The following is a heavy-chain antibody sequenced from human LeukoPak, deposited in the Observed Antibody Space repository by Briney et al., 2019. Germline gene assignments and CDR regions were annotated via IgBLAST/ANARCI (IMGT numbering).Heavy chain of an antibody. D-gene: IGHD2-2*02. CDR3: TTGGSPWIGYCGGSSCYTTDY. CDR1: GFTFRSYG. CDR2: IRYDGSNK. Sequence: GGSLRLSCAASGFTFRSYGMHWVRQAPGKGLDWVAFIRYDGSNKYYADSAKGRFTISRDNSKNTLYLQMNSLKTEDTAVYYCTTGGSPWIGYCGGSSCYTTDYWGQGTLVTVSS. V-gene: IGHV3-30*02. J-gene: IGHJ4*02.